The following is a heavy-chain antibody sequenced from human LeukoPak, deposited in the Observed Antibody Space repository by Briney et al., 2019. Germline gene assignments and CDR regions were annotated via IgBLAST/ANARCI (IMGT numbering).Heavy chain of an antibody. CDR1: GGSISTYY. CDR3: ASPKYDYGDYEEDY. CDR2: IYTSGST. D-gene: IGHD4-17*01. V-gene: IGHV4-4*08. Sequence: SETLSLTCTVSGGSISTYYWSWIRQPPGKGLEWIGRIYTSGSTNYNPSLKSRVTISVDTSKNQFSLKLSSETAADTAVYYCASPKYDYGDYEEDYWGQGTLVTVPS. J-gene: IGHJ4*02.